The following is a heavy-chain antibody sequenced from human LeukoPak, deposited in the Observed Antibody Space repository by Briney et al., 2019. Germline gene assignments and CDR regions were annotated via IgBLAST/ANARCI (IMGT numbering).Heavy chain of an antibody. D-gene: IGHD3-16*02. J-gene: IGHJ4*02. CDR3: ARAKPLPLMAHYFDY. CDR1: GFTFSNYA. V-gene: IGHV3-23*01. Sequence: GGSLRLSCAASGFTFSNYAMTWVRQAPGKGLEWVSGISGSGGSTYYADSVSSGGSTYYADSVKGRFTISRDNAKNSLYLQMNSLRAEDTAIYYCARAKPLPLMAHYFDYWGQGTLVTVSS. CDR2: ISGSGGSTYYADSVSSGGST.